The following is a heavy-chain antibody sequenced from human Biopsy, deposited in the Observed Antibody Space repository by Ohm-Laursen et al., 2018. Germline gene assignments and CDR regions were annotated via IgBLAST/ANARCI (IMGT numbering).Heavy chain of an antibody. Sequence: ASVKVSCKPSGYTFTAFSVHWLRQAPGQGLEWMGWINPKSGDTDYPQNFQGRVSMTRDTSISTAYMDLSRLRSADTAVYFCARNTGWYGDLYYFDYWGQGTRVTVSS. V-gene: IGHV1-2*02. CDR3: ARNTGWYGDLYYFDY. J-gene: IGHJ4*02. D-gene: IGHD6-19*01. CDR1: GYTFTAFS. CDR2: INPKSGDT.